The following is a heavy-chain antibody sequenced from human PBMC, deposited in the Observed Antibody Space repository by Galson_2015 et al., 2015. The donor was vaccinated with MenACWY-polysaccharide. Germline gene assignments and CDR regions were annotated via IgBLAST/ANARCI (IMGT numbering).Heavy chain of an antibody. V-gene: IGHV1-8*01. CDR2: TTASSGNA. CDR3: ATGAVVVVYS. D-gene: IGHD2-2*01. Sequence: SVKVSCKASGYTFTSRDINWVRQAAGQGLEWMGWTTASSGNAVYAQKLQDRVTLTRDTSTSTVYMELSSLRSEDTGVYYCATGAVVVVYSWGQGTLITVSS. J-gene: IGHJ4*02. CDR1: GYTFTSRD.